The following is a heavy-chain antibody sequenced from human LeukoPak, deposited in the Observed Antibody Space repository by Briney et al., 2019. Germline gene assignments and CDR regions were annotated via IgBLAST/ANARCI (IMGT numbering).Heavy chain of an antibody. CDR1: GFTLSDYY. CDR3: ARARVYGNPFFDY. CDR2: ISSSGSTM. D-gene: IGHD5/OR15-5a*01. V-gene: IGHV3-11*04. Sequence: GGPLRLSCAASGFTLSDYYMSWIRQAPGKGLEWVSYISSSGSTMYYADSVKGRFTISRDNAKNSVYLQMNSLRADDTAMYYCARARVYGNPFFDYWGQGTLVTVSS. J-gene: IGHJ4*02.